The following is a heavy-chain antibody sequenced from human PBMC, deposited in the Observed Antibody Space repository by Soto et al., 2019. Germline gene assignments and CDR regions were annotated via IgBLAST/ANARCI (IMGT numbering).Heavy chain of an antibody. D-gene: IGHD4-17*01. CDR1: GGSISNYY. CDR3: ARLPPVTTIDY. V-gene: IGHV4-59*01. J-gene: IGHJ4*02. CDR2: ISYTGST. Sequence: PSETLSLTCTVSGGSISNYYWGWIRQPPGKGLEWVASISYTGSTTYNPSLKGRLTISIDTSKNQISLKLSSVTAADTAVYYCARLPPVTTIDYWGQGTLVTVSS.